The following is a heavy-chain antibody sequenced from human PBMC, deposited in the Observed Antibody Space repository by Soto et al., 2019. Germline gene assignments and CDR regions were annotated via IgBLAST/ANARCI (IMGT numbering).Heavy chain of an antibody. CDR1: GFTFSSYA. CDR2: ISYDGSNK. D-gene: IGHD6-6*01. J-gene: IGHJ5*01. Sequence: GGSLRLSCAASGFTFSSYAMHWVRQAPGTGLEWVAVISYDGSNKYYADSVKGRFTISRDNSKSTLYLQMNSLRVEDTAVYFCARDRGIAARSPNWFDSWGQGTLVTVSS. CDR3: ARDRGIAARSPNWFDS. V-gene: IGHV3-30-3*01.